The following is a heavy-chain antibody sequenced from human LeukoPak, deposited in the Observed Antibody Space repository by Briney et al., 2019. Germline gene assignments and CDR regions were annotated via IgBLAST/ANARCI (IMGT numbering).Heavy chain of an antibody. J-gene: IGHJ4*02. CDR1: GYTFTGYY. CDR3: ARPVENYYDSSGYYFDY. V-gene: IGHV1-2*02. Sequence: ASVKVSCKASGYTFTGYYMHWVRQAPGQGLEWMGWINPNSGGTNYAQKFQGRVTMTRDTSISTAYMELSRLRSDDTAVCYCARPVENYYDSSGYYFDYWGQGTLVTVSS. CDR2: INPNSGGT. D-gene: IGHD3-22*01.